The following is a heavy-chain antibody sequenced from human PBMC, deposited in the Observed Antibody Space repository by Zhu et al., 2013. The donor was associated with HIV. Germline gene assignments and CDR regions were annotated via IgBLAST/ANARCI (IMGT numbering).Heavy chain of an antibody. V-gene: IGHV3-9*01. CDR3: ALSLDAFDI. CDR1: GFTFDDYA. Sequence: EVQLVESGEGLVQPGRSLRLSCAASGFTFDDYAMHWVRQAPGKGLEWVSGISWNSGSIGYADSVKGRFTISRDNARNSLYLQLNSLRAEDTALYYCALSLDAFDIWGQGTMVTVSS. CDR2: ISWNSGSI. J-gene: IGHJ3*02.